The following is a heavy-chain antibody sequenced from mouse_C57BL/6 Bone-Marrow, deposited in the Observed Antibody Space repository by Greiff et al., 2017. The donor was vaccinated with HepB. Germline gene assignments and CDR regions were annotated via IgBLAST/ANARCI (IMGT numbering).Heavy chain of an antibody. J-gene: IGHJ4*01. CDR1: GYSFTGYY. CDR2: INPSTGGT. D-gene: IGHD2-1*01. CDR3: ASGNWKFDYAMDY. Sequence: VQLQQSGPELVKPGASVKISCKASGYSFTGYYMNWVKQSPEKSLEWIGEINPSTGGTTYNQKFKAKATLTVDKSSSTAYMQLKSLTSEDSAVYYCASGNWKFDYAMDYWGQGTSVTVSS. V-gene: IGHV1-42*01.